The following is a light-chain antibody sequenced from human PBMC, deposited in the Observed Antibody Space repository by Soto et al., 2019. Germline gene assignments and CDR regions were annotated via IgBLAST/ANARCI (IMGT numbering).Light chain of an antibody. CDR2: DAS. Sequence: EIMKTHSPATLCVSRRERHTLXPRPSQSVARNLAWYQQKPGQPPRLLIYDASTRATGIPARFSGSGSGTEFTLSISSLQSEDFAVYYCQQYNNWPPITFGQGTRLEIK. J-gene: IGKJ5*01. CDR3: QQYNNWPPIT. CDR1: QSVARN. V-gene: IGKV3-15*01.